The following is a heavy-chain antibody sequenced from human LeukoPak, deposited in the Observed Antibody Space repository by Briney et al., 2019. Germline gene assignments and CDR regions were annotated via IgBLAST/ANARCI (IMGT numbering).Heavy chain of an antibody. Sequence: SETLSLPCTVSGGSVSSGSYYWRWIRQPRGKGLEWVVYLCYSGRSNYNPSLKSRVTISLDTYKNQSSMNLSSVNAADTAVYYCARGYSSSFVLVDDAFDIWGQGTMVTVSS. CDR1: GGSVSSGSYY. J-gene: IGHJ3*02. V-gene: IGHV4-61*01. CDR2: LCYSGRS. D-gene: IGHD2-2*01. CDR3: ARGYSSSFVLVDDAFDI.